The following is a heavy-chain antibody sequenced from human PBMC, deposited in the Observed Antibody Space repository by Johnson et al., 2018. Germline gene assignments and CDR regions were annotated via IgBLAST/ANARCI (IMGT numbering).Heavy chain of an antibody. V-gene: IGHV3-13*01. Sequence: EVQLLESGGGLVQPGGSLRLSCAASGFTFSSYDMHWVRQATGKGLEWVSGIHTAGDTYYPGSVKGRFTISRENAKNSLSLQMNSLRAGDTAVYYCARGIPGGFDIWGQGTMVTVSS. D-gene: IGHD2-21*01. CDR2: IHTAGDT. CDR1: GFTFSSYD. CDR3: ARGIPGGFDI. J-gene: IGHJ3*02.